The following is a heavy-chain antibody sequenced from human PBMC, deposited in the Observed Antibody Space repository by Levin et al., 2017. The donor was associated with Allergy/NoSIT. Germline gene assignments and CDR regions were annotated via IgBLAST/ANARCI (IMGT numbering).Heavy chain of an antibody. CDR3: ARDTTYYDSSGYPHAFDI. J-gene: IGHJ3*02. Sequence: ESLKISCTVSGGSISSYYWSWIRQPPGKGLEWIGYIYYSGSTNYNPSLKSRVTISVDTSKNQFSLKLSSVTAADTAVYYCARDTTYYDSSGYPHAFDIWGQGTMVTVSS. V-gene: IGHV4-59*01. CDR2: IYYSGST. CDR1: GGSISSYY. D-gene: IGHD3-22*01.